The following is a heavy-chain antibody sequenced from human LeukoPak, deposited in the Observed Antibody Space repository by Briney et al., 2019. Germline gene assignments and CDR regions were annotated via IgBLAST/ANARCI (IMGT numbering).Heavy chain of an antibody. CDR1: GYTFTSYG. Sequence: GASVKVSCKASGYTFTSYGISWVRQAPGQGLEWMGWISAYNGNTNYAQKPQGRVTMTTDTSKSSAYMELRSLRSDDTAVYYCARGPYCSGGSCYSVDYWGQGTLVTVSS. CDR2: ISAYNGNT. J-gene: IGHJ4*02. D-gene: IGHD2-15*01. V-gene: IGHV1-18*01. CDR3: ARGPYCSGGSCYSVDY.